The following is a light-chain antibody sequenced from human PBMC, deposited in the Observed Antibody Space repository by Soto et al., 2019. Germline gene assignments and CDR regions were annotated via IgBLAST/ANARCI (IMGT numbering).Light chain of an antibody. Sequence: QSALTQPASVSGSPGQSITISCTGTSSDVGGYNYVSWYQQHPGKAPKLMIYDVSNRPSGVSNRFSGSKSGNTASLTISGLQAEDEADYYCSSYTISSTAVYVFGTGTKLTVL. CDR3: SSYTISSTAVYV. CDR1: SSDVGGYNY. CDR2: DVS. J-gene: IGLJ1*01. V-gene: IGLV2-14*01.